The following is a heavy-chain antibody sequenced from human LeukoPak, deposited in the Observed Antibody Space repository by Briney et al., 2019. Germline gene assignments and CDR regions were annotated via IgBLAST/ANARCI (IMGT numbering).Heavy chain of an antibody. CDR2: INTKSGRT. CDR3: ARADFIDTGPYLIGP. V-gene: IGHV1-2*02. Sequence: ASVRVSCKTSGYSFTDYYIHWVRQAPGQGLEWMGWINTKSGRTSSARKFQGRVTMTRDPSITTVYMDMAWLTSDDTAIYFCARADFIDTGPYLIGPWGQGTLVTVSS. D-gene: IGHD3-3*01. J-gene: IGHJ5*02. CDR1: GYSFTDYY.